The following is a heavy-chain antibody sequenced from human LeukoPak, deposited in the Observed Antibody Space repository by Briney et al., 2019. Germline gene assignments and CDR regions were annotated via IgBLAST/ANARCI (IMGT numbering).Heavy chain of an antibody. V-gene: IGHV1-3*01. Sequence: ASVKVSCKTSGYTFTDYGMHWVRQAPGQRLEWMGWINGGNGDAKYSQNLQGRVTIIRDTSASTAYMELSSLRSEDTAVYYCARVPLHDSSGHYYPHWGQGTPVIVSS. CDR3: ARVPLHDSSGHYYPH. J-gene: IGHJ1*01. CDR2: INGGNGDA. CDR1: GYTFTDYG. D-gene: IGHD3-22*01.